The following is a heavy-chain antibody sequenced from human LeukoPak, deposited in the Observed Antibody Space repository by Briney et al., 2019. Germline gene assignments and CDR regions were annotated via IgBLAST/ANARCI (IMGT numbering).Heavy chain of an antibody. D-gene: IGHD2-2*02. CDR2: ISGSGGST. J-gene: IGHJ4*02. V-gene: IGHV3-23*01. CDR3: AKDRGASCYNIFDY. Sequence: GGSLRLSCAASGFTFSSYAMSWVRQAPGKGLEWVSAISGSGGSTYYADSVKGRFTISRDNSKNTLYLQMNSLRAEDTAVYYCAKDRGASCYNIFDYWGQGTLVTXXX. CDR1: GFTFSSYA.